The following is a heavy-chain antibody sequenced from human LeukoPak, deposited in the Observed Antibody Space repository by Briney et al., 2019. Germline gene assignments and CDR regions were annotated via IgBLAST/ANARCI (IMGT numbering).Heavy chain of an antibody. CDR1: GGSISSGTYY. CDR2: IYTSGST. D-gene: IGHD3-22*01. V-gene: IGHV4-61*02. J-gene: IGHJ4*02. Sequence: SETLSLTCTVSGGSISSGTYYWSWIRQPAGKGLEWIGRIYTSGSTNYNPSLKSRVTISVDTSKNQFSLKLSSVTAADTAVYYCARHPNDYYDSSGFESYFDYWGQGTLVTVSS. CDR3: ARHPNDYYDSSGFESYFDY.